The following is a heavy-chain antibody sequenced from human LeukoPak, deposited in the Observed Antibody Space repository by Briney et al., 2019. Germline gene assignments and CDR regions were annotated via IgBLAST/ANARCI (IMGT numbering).Heavy chain of an antibody. J-gene: IGHJ6*02. CDR3: AKDIRPYYYYSMDV. V-gene: IGHV3-23*01. CDR1: GFTFSSYA. CDR2: ISGSGGST. Sequence: PGGSLRLSCAASGFTFSSYAMSWVRQAPGKGLEWVSAISGSGGSTYYADSVKGRFTISRDNAKNSLYLQMNSLRAEDTALYYCAKDIRPYYYYSMDVWGQGTTVTVSS.